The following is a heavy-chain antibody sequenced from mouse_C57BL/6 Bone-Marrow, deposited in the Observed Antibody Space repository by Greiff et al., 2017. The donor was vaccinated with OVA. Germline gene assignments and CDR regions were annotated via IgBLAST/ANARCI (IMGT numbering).Heavy chain of an antibody. CDR3: AFYDGYYDY. CDR2: IYPSDSET. V-gene: IGHV1-61*01. J-gene: IGHJ2*01. Sequence: VQLQQPGAELVRPGSSVKLSCKASGYTFTSYWMDWVKQRPGQGLEWIGNIYPSDSETHYNQKFKDKATLTVDKSSSTAYMQLSSLTSEDSAVYYCAFYDGYYDYWGQGTTLTVSS. D-gene: IGHD2-3*01. CDR1: GYTFTSYW.